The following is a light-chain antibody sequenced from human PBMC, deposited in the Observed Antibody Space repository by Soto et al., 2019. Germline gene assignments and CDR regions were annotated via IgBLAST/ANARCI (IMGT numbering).Light chain of an antibody. V-gene: IGLV2-14*01. CDR3: TSFTGSYFFV. CDR2: GVS. J-gene: IGLJ1*01. CDR1: SSDVGGYNY. Sequence: QSALTQPASASGSPGQSIAISCTGSSSDVGGYNYVSWYQQHPGKAPKLIIYGVSHRPSGVSPRFSASRSAYTASLIISGLQHEDEAYYCSTSFTGSYFFVFGPGTKVTVL.